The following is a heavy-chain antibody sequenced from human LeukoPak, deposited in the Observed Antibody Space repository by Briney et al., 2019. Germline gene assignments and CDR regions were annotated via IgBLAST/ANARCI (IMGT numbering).Heavy chain of an antibody. D-gene: IGHD3-10*01. J-gene: IGHJ4*02. Sequence: SETLSLTCTVSGGSISSYYWSWIRQPPGKGLEWIGYIYYSGSTNYNPSLKSRVTISVDTSKNQFSLKLSSVTAADTAVYYCARDRASGPVDYWGQGTLVTVSS. CDR2: IYYSGST. CDR1: GGSISSYY. CDR3: ARDRASGPVDY. V-gene: IGHV4-59*01.